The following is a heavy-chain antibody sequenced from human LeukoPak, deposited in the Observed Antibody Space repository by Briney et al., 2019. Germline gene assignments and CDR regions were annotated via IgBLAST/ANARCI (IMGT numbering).Heavy chain of an antibody. V-gene: IGHV1-46*01. D-gene: IGHD2-2*01. CDR3: ARGAHQHSDS. Sequence: ASVKVSCKASGYTFTDFYIHWVRQAPGQGLEWMAKLIPSGGSPSYAQNFQGRVTVTSDTSTSTVHMELSSLRSDDSAVYYCARGAHQHSDSWGQGTLVSVPS. CDR1: GYTFTDFY. CDR2: LIPSGGSP. J-gene: IGHJ4*02.